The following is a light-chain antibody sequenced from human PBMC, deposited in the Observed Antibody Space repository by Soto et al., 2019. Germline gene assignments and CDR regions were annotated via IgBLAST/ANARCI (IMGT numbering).Light chain of an antibody. J-gene: IGKJ1*01. CDR1: QSISSNY. V-gene: IGKV3-20*01. CDR3: QHYGSSPTT. Sequence: EIVLTQSPGTLSLSPGEGATLSCRASQSISSNYIAWYQQKPGRAPRLLIYGASSRASGIPDSFSGSGSVTDFTLTISRLEPEDFAVYYCQHYGSSPTTFGQGTKVEIK. CDR2: GAS.